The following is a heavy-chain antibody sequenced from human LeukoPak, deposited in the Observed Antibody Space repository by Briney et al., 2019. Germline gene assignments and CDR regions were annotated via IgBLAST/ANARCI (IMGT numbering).Heavy chain of an antibody. CDR3: ARAPMRYSGYDRNWFDP. CDR2: IYYSGST. CDR1: GGSISSYY. V-gene: IGHV4-59*12. D-gene: IGHD5-12*01. J-gene: IGHJ5*02. Sequence: SETLSLTCTVSGGSISSYYWSWIRQPPGKGLEWIGYIYYSGSTNYSPSLKSRVTISVDTSKNQFSLKLSSVTAADTAVYYCARAPMRYSGYDRNWFDPWGQGTLVTVSS.